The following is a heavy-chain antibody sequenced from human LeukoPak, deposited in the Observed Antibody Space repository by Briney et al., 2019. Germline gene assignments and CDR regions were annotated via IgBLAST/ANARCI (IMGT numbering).Heavy chain of an antibody. CDR3: ARVGPPYYYDSGGYYYRNYFDY. V-gene: IGHV4-34*01. CDR1: GGSFSGYY. J-gene: IGHJ4*02. CDR2: INHSGST. D-gene: IGHD3-22*01. Sequence: SETLSLTCAVYGGSFSGYYWSWIRQPPGKGLEWIGEINHSGSTNYNPSLKSRVTISVDTSKNQFSLKLSSVTAADTAVYYCARVGPPYYYDSGGYYYRNYFDYWGQGTLVTVSS.